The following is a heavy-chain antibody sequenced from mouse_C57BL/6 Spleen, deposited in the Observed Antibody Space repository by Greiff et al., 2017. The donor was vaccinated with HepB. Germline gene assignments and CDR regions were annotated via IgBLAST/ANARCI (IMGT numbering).Heavy chain of an antibody. J-gene: IGHJ1*03. CDR2: ISSGGSYT. D-gene: IGHD1-1*01. Sequence: DVMLVESGGDLVKPGGSLKLSCAASGFTFSSYGMSWVRQTPDKRLEWVATISSGGSYTYYPDSVKGRFTISRDNAKNTLYLQMSSLKSEDTAMYYCARRGDYYGSSYWYFDVWGTGTTVTVSS. V-gene: IGHV5-6*02. CDR3: ARRGDYYGSSYWYFDV. CDR1: GFTFSSYG.